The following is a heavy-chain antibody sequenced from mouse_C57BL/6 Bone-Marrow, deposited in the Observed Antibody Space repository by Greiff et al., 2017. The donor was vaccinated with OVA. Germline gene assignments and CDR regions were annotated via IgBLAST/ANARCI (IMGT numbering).Heavy chain of an antibody. CDR2: ISNGGGST. J-gene: IGHJ2*01. D-gene: IGHD2-3*01. CDR3: ARRNGYFYFDY. V-gene: IGHV5-12*01. Sequence: EVQRVESGGGLVQPGGSLKLSCAASGFTFSDYYMYWVRQTPEKRLEWVAYISNGGGSTYYPDTVKGRFTISRDNAKHTLYLQMSRLKSEDTAMYYCARRNGYFYFDYWGQGTTLTVSS. CDR1: GFTFSDYY.